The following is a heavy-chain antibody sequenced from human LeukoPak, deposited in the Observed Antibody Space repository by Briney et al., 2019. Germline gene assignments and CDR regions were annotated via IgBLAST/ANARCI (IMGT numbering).Heavy chain of an antibody. CDR3: ASYSGSYDY. J-gene: IGHJ4*02. D-gene: IGHD1-26*01. Sequence: SETLSLTCTVSGGSISSSSYYWSWIRQPPGKGLEWIGYIYYSGSTNYNPSLKSRVTISVDTSKNQFSLKLSSVTAADTAVYYCASYSGSYDYWGQGTLVTVSS. V-gene: IGHV4-61*01. CDR2: IYYSGST. CDR1: GGSISSSSYY.